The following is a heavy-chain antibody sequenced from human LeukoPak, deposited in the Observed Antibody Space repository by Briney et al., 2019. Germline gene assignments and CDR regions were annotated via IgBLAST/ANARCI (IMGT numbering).Heavy chain of an antibody. D-gene: IGHD6-13*01. CDR2: ISYDGTNK. V-gene: IGHV3-30*07. Sequence: GGSLRLSCAASGFTFSNYAMHWVRQAPGKGLEWVAVISYDGTNKYYADSVKGRFTISRDNSKSTLYLQMNSLRAEDTAVYYCTRWVLRAAADTSEGMFDYWGQGTLVTVSS. J-gene: IGHJ4*02. CDR3: TRWVLRAAADTSEGMFDY. CDR1: GFTFSNYA.